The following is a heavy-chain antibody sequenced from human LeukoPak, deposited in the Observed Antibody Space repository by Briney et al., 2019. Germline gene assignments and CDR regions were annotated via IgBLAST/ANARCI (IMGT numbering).Heavy chain of an antibody. D-gene: IGHD2-15*01. CDR3: ARRGLPDV. CDR1: GFTFSTYW. Sequence: GGSLRLSCAAYGFTFSTYWMSWVRQAPGKGLEWVVNIKQDGSEKYYVDSVKGRFTISRDNAKNSLYLQMNSLRVEDTAVYYCARRGLPDVWGKGTTVTVSS. V-gene: IGHV3-7*01. CDR2: IKQDGSEK. J-gene: IGHJ6*03.